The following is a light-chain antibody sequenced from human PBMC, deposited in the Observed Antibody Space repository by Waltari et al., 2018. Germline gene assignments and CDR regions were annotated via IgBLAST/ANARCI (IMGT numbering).Light chain of an antibody. V-gene: IGLV3-21*02. Sequence: SYVLTQPPSVSVAPGQTARISCDGNNIGSKNVHWYQQKPGQAPVLVVYDDGDRPSGIPERFSGSNSGNTATLTISRVDAGDEADYCCQVWDSGSDHYVFGTVTKVTVL. CDR3: QVWDSGSDHYV. CDR2: DDG. CDR1: NIGSKN. J-gene: IGLJ1*01.